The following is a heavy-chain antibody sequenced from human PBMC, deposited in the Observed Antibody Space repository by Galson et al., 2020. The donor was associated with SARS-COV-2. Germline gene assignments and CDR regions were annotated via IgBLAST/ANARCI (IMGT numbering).Heavy chain of an antibody. Sequence: SGPTLVNPTQPLTLTCTFSGFSLSTSGVGVGWIRQPPEKALEWLAHIYWDDDKRYSPSLKSRITITKDTSKNQVVLTMTNMDPVDTATYYCAHRPLLWFGEFVNWFDPWGQGTLVTVSS. J-gene: IGHJ5*02. CDR3: AHRPLLWFGEFVNWFDP. V-gene: IGHV2-5*02. CDR1: GFSLSTSGVG. CDR2: IYWDDDK. D-gene: IGHD3-10*01.